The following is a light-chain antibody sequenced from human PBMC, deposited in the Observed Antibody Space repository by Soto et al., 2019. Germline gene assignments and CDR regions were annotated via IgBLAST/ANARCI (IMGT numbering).Light chain of an antibody. CDR2: WAS. Sequence: DIVMTQSPDSLAVSLGERATINCKSSQTVLYNSNNKNYLAWYQQKPGQPPKLLIYWASTRESGVPDRFSGSGSGTDFTLTISSLQAEDVAVYYCQQYYNSPWTFGQGTKVAIK. CDR3: QQYYNSPWT. CDR1: QTVLYNSNNKNY. V-gene: IGKV4-1*01. J-gene: IGKJ1*01.